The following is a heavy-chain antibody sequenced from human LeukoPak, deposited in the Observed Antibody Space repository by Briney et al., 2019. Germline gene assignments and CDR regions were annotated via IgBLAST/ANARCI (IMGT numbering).Heavy chain of an antibody. J-gene: IGHJ4*02. D-gene: IGHD6-19*01. CDR3: AGIDRAVAGMIDY. CDR2: IYYSGST. Sequence: PSETLSLTCSVPMGTISSYFWSWIRQPPGKGLEWIGYIYYSGSTNYNPSLKSRVTMSVDTSKNQFSLKLSSVTAADTAVYYSAGIDRAVAGMIDYWGQGTLVTVSS. CDR1: MGTISSYF. V-gene: IGHV4-59*08.